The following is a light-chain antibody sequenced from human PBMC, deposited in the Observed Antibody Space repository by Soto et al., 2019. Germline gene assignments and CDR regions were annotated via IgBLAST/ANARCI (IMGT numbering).Light chain of an antibody. CDR2: DAS. Sequence: EVVMRQSPATLSVSPGERATLSCRASQSVSSYLAWYQQKPGQAPRLLIYDASARAPGTPARFSGSGSGTEFTLTINSLQSEDFGVYFCMQYNKWPLRTFGQGTKVDIK. CDR3: MQYNKWPLRT. V-gene: IGKV3-15*01. J-gene: IGKJ1*01. CDR1: QSVSSY.